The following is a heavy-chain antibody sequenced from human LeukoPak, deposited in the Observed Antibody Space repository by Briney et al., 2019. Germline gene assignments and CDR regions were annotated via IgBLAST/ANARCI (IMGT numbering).Heavy chain of an antibody. CDR1: GGSISSYY. J-gene: IGHJ6*03. V-gene: IGHV4-59*01. CDR2: IYYSGST. Sequence: KPSETLSLTCTVSGGSISSYYWSWIRQPPGKGLEWIGYIYYSGSTNYNPSLKSRVTISVDTSKNQFSLKLSSVTAADTAVYYCARDVAARNYYYYYMDVWGKGTTVTVSS. D-gene: IGHD6-6*01. CDR3: ARDVAARNYYYYYMDV.